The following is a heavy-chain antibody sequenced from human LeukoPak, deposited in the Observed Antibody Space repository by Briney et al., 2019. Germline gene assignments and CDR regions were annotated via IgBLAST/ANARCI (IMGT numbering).Heavy chain of an antibody. D-gene: IGHD2-8*01. J-gene: IGHJ6*02. V-gene: IGHV3-33*01. CDR2: IWFDGKNE. CDR3: ARDRHCANGVCHSPPGMDV. Sequence: GRSLRLSCAASGFTFSSYGMHWVRQAPGKGLEWVADIWFDGKNEHFADSVKGRFTISRDNSKNTMYLQINSLRTEDTAVYYCARDRHCANGVCHSPPGMDVWGQGTTVTVSS. CDR1: GFTFSSYG.